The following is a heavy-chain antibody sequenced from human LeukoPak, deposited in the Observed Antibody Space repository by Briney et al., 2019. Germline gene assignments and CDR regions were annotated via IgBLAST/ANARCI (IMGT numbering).Heavy chain of an antibody. CDR1: GGSISSGGYY. J-gene: IGHJ6*02. V-gene: IGHV4-31*03. D-gene: IGHD2-15*01. CDR3: ARGSYCSGGSCYALLWYYGMDV. CDR2: IYYSGST. Sequence: SETLSLTCTVSGGSISSGGYYWSWIRQHPGKGLEWIGYIYYSGSTYYNPSLKSRVTISVDTSKNQFSLKLSSVTAADTAVYYCARGSYCSGGSCYALLWYYGMDVWGQGTTVTVSS.